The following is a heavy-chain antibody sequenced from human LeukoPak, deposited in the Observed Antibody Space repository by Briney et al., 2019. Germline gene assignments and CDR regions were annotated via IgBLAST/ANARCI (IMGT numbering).Heavy chain of an antibody. D-gene: IGHD3-22*01. CDR2: IIPIFGTA. J-gene: IGHJ5*02. V-gene: IGHV1-69*05. CDR3: ARDKKDYYDSSGYYTSPGFDP. Sequence: ASVKVSCKASGGTFSSYAISWVRQAPGQGLEWIGRIIPIFGTANYAQKFQGRVTITTDESTSTAYMELSSLRSEDTAVYYCARDKKDYYDSSGYYTSPGFDPWGQGTLVTVSS. CDR1: GGTFSSYA.